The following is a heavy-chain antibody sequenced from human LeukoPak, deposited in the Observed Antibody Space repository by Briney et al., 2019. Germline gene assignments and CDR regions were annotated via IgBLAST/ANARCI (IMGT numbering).Heavy chain of an antibody. J-gene: IGHJ4*02. Sequence: PGGSLRLSCAASGFTFSSYAMSWVRQAPGKWLEWVSAISGRGGSTYYADSVKGRFTISRDNSKNTLYLQMNSLRAEDTAVYYCAKDLTRCSRGSCYSDYYDCWGQGTLVTVSS. CDR1: GFTFSSYA. V-gene: IGHV3-23*01. D-gene: IGHD2-15*01. CDR3: AKDLTRCSRGSCYSDYYDC. CDR2: ISGRGGST.